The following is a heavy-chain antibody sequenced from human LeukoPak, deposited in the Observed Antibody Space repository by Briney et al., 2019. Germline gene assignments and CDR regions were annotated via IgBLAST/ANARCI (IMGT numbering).Heavy chain of an antibody. J-gene: IGHJ4*02. D-gene: IGHD4-17*01. CDR3: ARNERYGDTRLYHFDY. V-gene: IGHV1-69*01. CDR2: IIPIFGTA. Sequence: ASVKVSCKASGGTFTNYVITWVRQAPGHGLEWMGWIIPIFGTAKYAQKFQGKVTITADESTNTAYMELSSLRSDDTAVYYCARNERYGDTRLYHFDYWGQGTLVTVSS. CDR1: GGTFTNYV.